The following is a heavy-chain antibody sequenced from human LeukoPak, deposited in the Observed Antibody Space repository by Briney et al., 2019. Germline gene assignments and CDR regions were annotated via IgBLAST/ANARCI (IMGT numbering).Heavy chain of an antibody. CDR3: AKFDDSSGYYRY. CDR1: GFTFSSYA. V-gene: IGHV3-23*01. CDR2: ISGSGGST. D-gene: IGHD3-22*01. Sequence: GGSLRLSCAASGFTFSSYAMSWVRQAPGKGLEWVSAISGSGGSTYYADSVKGRFTISRDNSKNTLYLQVNSLRAEDTAVYYCAKFDDSSGYYRYWGQGTLVTVSS. J-gene: IGHJ4*02.